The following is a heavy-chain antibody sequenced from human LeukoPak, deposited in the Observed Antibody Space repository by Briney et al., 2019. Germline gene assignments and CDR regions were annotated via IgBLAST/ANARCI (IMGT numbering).Heavy chain of an antibody. CDR1: GGSISSYY. J-gene: IGHJ6*02. CDR2: IYTSGST. D-gene: IGHD5-18*01. V-gene: IGHV4-4*09. Sequence: SETLSLTCTVSGGSISSYYWSWIRQPPGKGLEWIGYIYTSGSTNYNPSLKSRVTISVDTSKNQFSLKLSSVTAADTAVYYCARDRIQQNYYYYGMDVWGQGTTVTVSS. CDR3: ARDRIQQNYYYYGMDV.